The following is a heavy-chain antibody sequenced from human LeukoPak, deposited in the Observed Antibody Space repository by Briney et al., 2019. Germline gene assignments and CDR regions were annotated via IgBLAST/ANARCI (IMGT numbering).Heavy chain of an antibody. J-gene: IGHJ5*02. CDR3: ARDWGSSGWYNWFDP. Sequence: GGSLRLYCAVSGFSIGNYGMHWVRQAPDKGLEWVAMISHDGGVKYYGDSVKGRLTISRDNSENTLYLQMNSLRVEDTAVYYCARDWGSSGWYNWFDPWGQGTLVTVSS. CDR1: GFSIGNYG. V-gene: IGHV3-30*03. D-gene: IGHD6-19*01. CDR2: ISHDGGVK.